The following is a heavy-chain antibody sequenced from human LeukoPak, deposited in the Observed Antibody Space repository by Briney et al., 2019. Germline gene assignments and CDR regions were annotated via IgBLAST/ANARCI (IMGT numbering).Heavy chain of an antibody. Sequence: SETLSLTCTVSGGSISSYYWSWIRQPPGKGLEWIGSIYYSGSTYYNPSLKSRVTISVDTSKNQFSLKLSSVTAADTAVYYCAREGDSSPGDYWGQGTLVTVSS. CDR1: GGSISSYY. V-gene: IGHV4-59*12. D-gene: IGHD3-22*01. J-gene: IGHJ4*02. CDR3: AREGDSSPGDY. CDR2: IYYSGST.